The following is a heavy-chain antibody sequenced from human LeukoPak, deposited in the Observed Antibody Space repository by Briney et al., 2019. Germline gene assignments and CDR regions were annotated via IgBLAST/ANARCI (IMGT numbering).Heavy chain of an antibody. J-gene: IGHJ4*02. CDR2: IKEDGSEK. CDR1: GFRFRSHW. V-gene: IGHV3-7*01. Sequence: PGGSLRLSCAASGFRFRSHWMNLVRQAPGKGLEWVANIKEDGSEKNYVDSVKGRFTISRDNARNSLYLQMNSLRVEYTAVYYCARDPSSLRDSYDYWGQGTLVTVSS. CDR3: ARDPSSLRDSYDY.